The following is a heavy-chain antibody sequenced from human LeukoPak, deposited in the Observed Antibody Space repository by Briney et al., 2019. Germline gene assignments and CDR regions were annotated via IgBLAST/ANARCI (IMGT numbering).Heavy chain of an antibody. J-gene: IGHJ4*02. CDR1: GGSISSYY. V-gene: IGHV4-59*04. D-gene: IGHD1-14*01. CDR2: IYHSGST. Sequence: PSETLSLTCTVSGGSISSYYWSWIRQPPGKGLEWIGRIYHSGSTYYDPSLKSRVTISVDTSRNQFSLKLSSVTAADTAVYYCARAREPLIYTYFFDYWGQGTLVTVSS. CDR3: ARAREPLIYTYFFDY.